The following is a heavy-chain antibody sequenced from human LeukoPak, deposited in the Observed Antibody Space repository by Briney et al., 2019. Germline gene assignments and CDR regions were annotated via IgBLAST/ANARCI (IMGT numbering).Heavy chain of an antibody. D-gene: IGHD4-23*01. CDR2: IYYSGST. V-gene: IGHV4-39*01. CDR1: GFTFSSYG. J-gene: IGHJ4*02. CDR3: ARTMVVTPAVDY. Sequence: PGGSLRLSCAASGFTFSSYGMHWVRQAPGKGLEWIGSIYYSGSTYYNPSLKSRVTISVDTSKNQFSLKLSSVTAADTAVYYCARTMVVTPAVDYWGQGTLVTVSS.